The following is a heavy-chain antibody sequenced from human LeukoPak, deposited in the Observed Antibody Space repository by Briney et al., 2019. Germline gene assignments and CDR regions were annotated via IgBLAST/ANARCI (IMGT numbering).Heavy chain of an antibody. J-gene: IGHJ4*02. CDR2: IYPGDSGT. Sequence: GESLKISCKGSGYSFTSYWIGWVRQMPGKGLEWMGIIYPGDSGTRYCPSFQGQVTISADKSISTAYLQWSSLKASDTAMYYCARHLTYASAWYCPDYWGQGTLVTVSS. CDR3: ARHLTYASAWYCPDY. V-gene: IGHV5-51*01. D-gene: IGHD6-19*01. CDR1: GYSFTSYW.